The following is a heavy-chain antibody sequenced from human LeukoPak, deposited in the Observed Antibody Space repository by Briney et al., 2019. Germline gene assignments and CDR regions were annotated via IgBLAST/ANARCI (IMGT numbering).Heavy chain of an antibody. V-gene: IGHV3-23*01. Sequence: GGSLRLSCAASGFTFSSYAMSWVRQAPGKGLEWVSAISGSGGSTYYADSVKGRFTISRDNSKNTLYLQMNSLRAEDTAVYYYAREERITMIVVVAYYFDYWGQGTLVTVSS. CDR2: ISGSGGST. CDR1: GFTFSSYA. CDR3: AREERITMIVVVAYYFDY. D-gene: IGHD3-22*01. J-gene: IGHJ4*02.